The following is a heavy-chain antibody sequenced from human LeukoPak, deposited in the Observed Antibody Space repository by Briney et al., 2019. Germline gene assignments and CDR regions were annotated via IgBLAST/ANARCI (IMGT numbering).Heavy chain of an antibody. D-gene: IGHD2-15*01. CDR2: FNPNSGGT. J-gene: IGHJ5*02. CDR1: GYTFTGYY. V-gene: IGHV1-2*02. CDR3: ARDSSDIVVVVAENWFDP. Sequence: ASVKVSCKASGYTFTGYYMHWVRQAPGQGLECMGWFNPNSGGTNYAQKFQGRVTMTRDTSISTAYMELSRLRSDDTAVYYCARDSSDIVVVVAENWFDPWGQGTLVTVSS.